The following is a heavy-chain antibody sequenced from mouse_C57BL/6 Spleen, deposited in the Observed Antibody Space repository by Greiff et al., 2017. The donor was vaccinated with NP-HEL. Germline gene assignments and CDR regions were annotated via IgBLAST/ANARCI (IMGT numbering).Heavy chain of an antibody. Sequence: VQLKESGPGLVAPSQSLSITCTVSGFSLTSYGVHWVRQPPGQGLEWLVVIWSDGSTTYNSALKSRLSISKDNTNSQVFLKMNSLHTDDTAMYYCARHNYDSPMDYWGQGTSVTVSS. CDR2: IWSDGST. CDR3: ARHNYDSPMDY. J-gene: IGHJ4*01. CDR1: GFSLTSYG. D-gene: IGHD2-4*01. V-gene: IGHV2-6-1*01.